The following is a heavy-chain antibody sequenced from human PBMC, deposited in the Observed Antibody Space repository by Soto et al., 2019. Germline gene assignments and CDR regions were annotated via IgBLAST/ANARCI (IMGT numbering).Heavy chain of an antibody. CDR1: GGSISSYY. J-gene: IGHJ5*02. V-gene: IGHV4-59*01. CDR2: IYYSGST. Sequence: PSETLSLTCTVSGGSISSYYWSWIRQPPGKGLEWIGYIYYSGSTNYNPSLKSRVTISVDTSKNQFSLKLSSVTAADTAVYYCARVLFGGFDDFDPWGQGTLVTVSS. CDR3: ARVLFGGFDDFDP. D-gene: IGHD3-16*01.